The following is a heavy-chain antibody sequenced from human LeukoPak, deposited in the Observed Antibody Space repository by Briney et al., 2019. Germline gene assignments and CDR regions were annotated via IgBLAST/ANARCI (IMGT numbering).Heavy chain of an antibody. V-gene: IGHV3-15*01. CDR2: IKSKTDGGTT. Sequence: PGGSLRLSCAASGFTFSNAWMSWVRQAPGKGLGWVGRIKSKTDGGTTDYAAPVKGRFTISRDDSKNTLYLQMNSLKTEDTAVYYCTTAPLRYFDWFFDYWGQGTLVTVSS. J-gene: IGHJ4*02. CDR1: GFTFSNAW. CDR3: TTAPLRYFDWFFDY. D-gene: IGHD3-9*01.